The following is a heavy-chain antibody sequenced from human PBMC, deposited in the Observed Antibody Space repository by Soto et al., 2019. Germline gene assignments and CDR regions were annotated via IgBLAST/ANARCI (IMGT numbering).Heavy chain of an antibody. Sequence: GGSLRLSCAASGFTFSSYVIHWVRQAPGKGLEWVAVIWYDGSNKYYADSVKGRFTISRDNSKNTLYLQMNSLRAEDTAVYYCAREQSGIAASYNWFDPWGQGTLVTVSS. CDR1: GFTFSSYV. CDR3: AREQSGIAASYNWFDP. V-gene: IGHV3-33*01. CDR2: IWYDGSNK. J-gene: IGHJ5*02. D-gene: IGHD6-13*01.